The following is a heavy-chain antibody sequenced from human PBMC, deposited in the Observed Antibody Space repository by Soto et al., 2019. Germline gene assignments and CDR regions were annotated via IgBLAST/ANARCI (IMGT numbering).Heavy chain of an antibody. CDR3: AILQRLAERLSALAY. V-gene: IGHV5-10-1*01. Sequence: GESLKISCEGSGYNFPHFWITWVRQMPGKGLEWMGTIDPSDSYTDYSPSFQGHVTLSADKSRSTAYLQWSSLKASDTAMYYCAILQRLAERLSALAYWGQGTPVTVCS. J-gene: IGHJ1*01. D-gene: IGHD2-15*01. CDR2: IDPSDSYT. CDR1: GYNFPHFW.